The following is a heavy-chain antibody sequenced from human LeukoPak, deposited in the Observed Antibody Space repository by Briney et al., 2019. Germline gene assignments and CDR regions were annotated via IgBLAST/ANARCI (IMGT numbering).Heavy chain of an antibody. V-gene: IGHV4-59*01. D-gene: IGHD1-14*01. CDR3: AREPSSDRLSPLDY. J-gene: IGHJ4*02. CDR1: GGSISSYY. CDR2: IYYSGST. Sequence: SETLSLTCTVSGGSISSYYWSWLRQPPGKGLEWIGYIYYSGSTNYNPSLKSRVTISVDTSKNQFSLKLSSVTAADTAVYYCAREPSSDRLSPLDYWGQGTLVTVSS.